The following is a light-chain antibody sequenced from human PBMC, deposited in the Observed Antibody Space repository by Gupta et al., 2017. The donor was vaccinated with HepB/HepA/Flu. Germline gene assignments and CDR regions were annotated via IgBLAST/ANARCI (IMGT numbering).Light chain of an antibody. CDR2: GSS. J-gene: IGKJ1*01. V-gene: IGKV3-20*01. CDR3: QQDDISPLT. Sequence: EIVLTQSPGTLSLFPGERATLFCMASQNIKNNYLTWYQQKPGQAPRLLIYGSSSRATDIPDRFSGNGSGTDFTLTISRLEPEDFAIYFCQQDDISPLTFGQGTKVEIK. CDR1: QNIKNNY.